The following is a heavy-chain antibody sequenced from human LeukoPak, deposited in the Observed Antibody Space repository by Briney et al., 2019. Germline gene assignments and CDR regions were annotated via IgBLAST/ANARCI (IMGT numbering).Heavy chain of an antibody. D-gene: IGHD1-26*01. J-gene: IGHJ4*02. Sequence: GASVKVSCKVFGYTFTDYYMHWVQQAPGKGLERMGLVDPEDGETIYAEKFQGRVTITADTSTDTAYMELSSLRSEDTAVYYCATAGGWELPFDYWGQGTLVTVSS. CDR3: ATAGGWELPFDY. CDR1: GYTFTDYY. CDR2: VDPEDGET. V-gene: IGHV1-69-2*01.